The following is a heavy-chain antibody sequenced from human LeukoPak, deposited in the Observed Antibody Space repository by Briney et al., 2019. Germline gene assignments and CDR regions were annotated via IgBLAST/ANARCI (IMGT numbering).Heavy chain of an antibody. Sequence: GGSLRLSCAASGFTFSSYGMHWVRQAPGKGLEWVAVISYDGSNKYYADSVKGRFTISRDNSKNTLYLQMNSLRAEDTAVYYCAKGGFSSSWYWYGSYYFDYWGQGTLVTVSS. J-gene: IGHJ4*02. CDR3: AKGGFSSSWYWYGSYYFDY. V-gene: IGHV3-30*18. D-gene: IGHD6-13*01. CDR1: GFTFSSYG. CDR2: ISYDGSNK.